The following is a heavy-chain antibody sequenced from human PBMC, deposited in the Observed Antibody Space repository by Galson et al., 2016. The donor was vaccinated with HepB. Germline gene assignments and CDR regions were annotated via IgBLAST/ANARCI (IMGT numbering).Heavy chain of an antibody. CDR2: IDPSDANI. V-gene: IGHV5-10-1*01. J-gene: IGHJ4*02. CDR1: GYSFTSYW. CDR3: ARHYYYTTGYCYGY. Sequence: QSGAEVKKPGESLRISCKVSGYSFTSYWINWLRQMPGKGLEWMGRIDPSDANIRYSTSFEGHVTISADTSTSTAYLQWSSLKASDTATYYCARHYYYTTGYCYGYWGQGTLVAVSS. D-gene: IGHD3-22*01.